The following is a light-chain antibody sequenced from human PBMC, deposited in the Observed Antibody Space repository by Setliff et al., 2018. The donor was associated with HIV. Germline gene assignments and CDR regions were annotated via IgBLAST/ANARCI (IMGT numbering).Light chain of an antibody. J-gene: IGLJ2*01. V-gene: IGLV2-14*03. CDR2: DVT. Sequence: QSVLAQPASVSASPGQSITISCTGTTSDFSDYNYVSWYQQHPGKAPKLIIYDVTYRPSGVSSRFSASKSGDTAPLTISGLQTEDEADYFCSSYTTGTAYAIFGGGTKVTVL. CDR1: TSDFSDYNY. CDR3: SSYTTGTAYAI.